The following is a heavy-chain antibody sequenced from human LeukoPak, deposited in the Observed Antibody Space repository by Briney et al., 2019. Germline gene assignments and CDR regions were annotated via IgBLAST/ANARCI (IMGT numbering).Heavy chain of an antibody. Sequence: SETLSLTCAVYGGSFSSYYWSWIRQPPGKGLEWIGEINHSGSTNYNPSLKSRVTISVDTSKNQFSLKLSSVTAADTAVYYCARYPNSSSWYERDAFDIWGQGTMVTVSS. CDR3: ARYPNSSSWYERDAFDI. D-gene: IGHD6-13*01. CDR2: INHSGST. CDR1: GGSFSSYY. V-gene: IGHV4-34*01. J-gene: IGHJ3*02.